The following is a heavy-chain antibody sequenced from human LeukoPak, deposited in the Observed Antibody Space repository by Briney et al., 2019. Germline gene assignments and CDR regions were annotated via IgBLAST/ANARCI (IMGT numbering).Heavy chain of an antibody. J-gene: IGHJ5*02. V-gene: IGHV4-59*01. D-gene: IGHD2-2*01. CDR1: GGFISSYY. CDR3: ARIEVVPAANWFDP. Sequence: TSETLSLTCTVSGGFISSYYWSWNRQPPGKGLEWVGYIYYGGSTNYNPSLKSRVTISVDTSKNQFSLKLSSVTAADTAVYYCARIEVVPAANWFDPWGQGTLFTVSS. CDR2: IYYGGST.